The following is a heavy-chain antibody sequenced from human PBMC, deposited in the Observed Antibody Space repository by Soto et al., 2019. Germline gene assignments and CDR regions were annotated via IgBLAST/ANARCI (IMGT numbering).Heavy chain of an antibody. Sequence: GESLKISCKGSGYSFTSYWIGWVRQMPGKGLEWIGIIYPGDSDTRYSPSYQGQVTISADKSISTAYLQWRSLKASDTAMYYCARRGITMVRGVIADYGMDVWGQGTTVTVSS. CDR2: IYPGDSDT. J-gene: IGHJ6*02. CDR3: ARRGITMVRGVIADYGMDV. CDR1: GYSFTSYW. D-gene: IGHD3-10*01. V-gene: IGHV5-51*01.